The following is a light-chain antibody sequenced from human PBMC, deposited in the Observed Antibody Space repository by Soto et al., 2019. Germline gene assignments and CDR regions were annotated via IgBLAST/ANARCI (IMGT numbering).Light chain of an antibody. V-gene: IGKV3-20*01. CDR1: QSVSSY. CDR3: QQYGVSPT. CDR2: DAS. Sequence: EIVLTQSPGTLSLSPGERATLSCRASQSVSSYLAWYQQKPGQAPRLLIYDASNRATGIPDRFSGSGSGIDFTLTISRLEPEDSAVYYCQQYGVSPTFGGGTKVDIK. J-gene: IGKJ4*01.